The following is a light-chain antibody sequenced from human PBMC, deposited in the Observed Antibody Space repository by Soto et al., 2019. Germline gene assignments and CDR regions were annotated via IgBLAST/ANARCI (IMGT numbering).Light chain of an antibody. CDR3: QQYNDWPAMT. CDR2: GAS. V-gene: IGKV3-15*01. J-gene: IGKJ5*01. Sequence: VLSQSPGNLSSPSGQTTTRSCRASQSVSTNVAWYQQKPGQAPSLLIYGASPRATAIPARFSGSGSGTDFTLTISSLESEDFAVYYCQQYNDWPAMTFGQGTRLEIK. CDR1: QSVSTN.